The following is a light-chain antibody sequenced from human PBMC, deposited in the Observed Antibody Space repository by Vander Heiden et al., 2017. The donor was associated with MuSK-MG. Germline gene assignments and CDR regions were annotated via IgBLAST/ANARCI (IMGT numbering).Light chain of an antibody. CDR3: QQYDSTPQT. J-gene: IGKJ2*01. Sequence: LQINPSPSSLSASVGDRVTITCRASQGISNSLTWYQQKPGKAPKLLLYAASRLESGVPSRFSGSGSGTDFTLIISSLQPEDFATYYCQQYDSTPQTFGQRTKVEIK. CDR2: AAS. CDR1: QGISNS. V-gene: IGKV1-NL1*01.